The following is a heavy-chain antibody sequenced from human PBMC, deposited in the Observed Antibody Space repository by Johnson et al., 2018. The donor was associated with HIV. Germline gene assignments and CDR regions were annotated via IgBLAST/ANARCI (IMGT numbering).Heavy chain of an antibody. CDR2: INPRPDSA. J-gene: IGHJ3*02. Sequence: VHLVESGGDLVQPGGSLRLSCVASGFSFDDYNMNWVRQAPGKGLEWVCGINPRPDSAACADSVKGRFTISRDNAKNTLFLQMNSLRAEDTAVYYCARASVSSPRYSSSSDDAFDIWGQGTMVTVSS. CDR3: ARASVSSPRYSSSSDDAFDI. CDR1: GFSFDDYN. D-gene: IGHD6-6*01. V-gene: IGHV3-20*04.